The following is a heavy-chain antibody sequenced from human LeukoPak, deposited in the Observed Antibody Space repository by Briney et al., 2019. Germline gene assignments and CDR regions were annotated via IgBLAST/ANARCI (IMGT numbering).Heavy chain of an antibody. Sequence: GESLKISCKGSGYSFNTYWIGWVRQMPGKGLECMGIIYPGDSEVRYSPSFQGQVTISADKSISTAYLQWRSLKASDTAIYYCARTYSSGWAFFDYWGQGNMVTVSS. CDR2: IYPGDSEV. V-gene: IGHV5-51*01. CDR3: ARTYSSGWAFFDY. CDR1: GYSFNTYW. D-gene: IGHD6-19*01. J-gene: IGHJ4*02.